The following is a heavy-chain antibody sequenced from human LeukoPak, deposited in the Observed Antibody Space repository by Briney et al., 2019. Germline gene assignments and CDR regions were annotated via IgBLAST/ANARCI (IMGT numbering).Heavy chain of an antibody. CDR1: GGSISSYY. CDR3: ASTYGDYGLHAYYYYMDV. V-gene: IGHV4-59*01. D-gene: IGHD4-17*01. J-gene: IGHJ6*03. Sequence: PSETLSLTCSVSGGSISSYYWSWIRQPPGKGLEWITYMYYTGSTNYNPSLESRVTISVDTSKKQLSLKLSSVTAADTAVYYCASTYGDYGLHAYYYYMDVWGKGTTVTVSS. CDR2: MYYTGST.